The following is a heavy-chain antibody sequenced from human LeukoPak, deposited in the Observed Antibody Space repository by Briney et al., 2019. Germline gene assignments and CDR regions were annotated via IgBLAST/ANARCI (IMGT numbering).Heavy chain of an antibody. CDR1: GFTLSNYD. D-gene: IGHD2-2*01. CDR3: ARADCSSSTCYLRRSWFDP. Sequence: PGGSLRLSCAASGFTLSNYDMNWVRQAPGKGLEWVSSISTSSRYIYYKDSVRGRFTISRDDAKNSLHLEMNSLRAEVTAVYYCARADCSSSTCYLRRSWFDPWGQGTLVTVSS. J-gene: IGHJ5*02. CDR2: ISTSSRYI. V-gene: IGHV3-21*01.